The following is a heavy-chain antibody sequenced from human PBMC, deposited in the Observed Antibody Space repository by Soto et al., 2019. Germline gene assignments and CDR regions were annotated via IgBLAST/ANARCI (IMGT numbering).Heavy chain of an antibody. D-gene: IGHD1-7*01. J-gene: IGHJ3*02. CDR1: GFTFSRYS. Sequence: PRGSLRLSCAASGFTFSRYSMNWVRQAPGKGLEWVSYFSSSSSTIYYADSVKGRFTISRDNSKNSLCLQRNSLRDEDTAVHYCAGDGYNWNSGAFDIWSHGAMVTVS. V-gene: IGHV3-48*02. CDR2: FSSSSSTI. CDR3: AGDGYNWNSGAFDI.